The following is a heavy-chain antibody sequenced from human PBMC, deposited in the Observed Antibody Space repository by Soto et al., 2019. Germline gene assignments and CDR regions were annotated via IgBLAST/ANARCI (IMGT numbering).Heavy chain of an antibody. CDR1: GFTFSDYY. CDR3: AWFPPPYGDYVSRFDP. Sequence: QVQLVESGGGLVKPGGSLRLSCAASGFTFSDYYMSWIRQAPGKGLEWVSYISSSGSTIYYADSVKGRFTIPRDNAKNSLYLQMNSLRAEDTAVYYCAWFPPPYGDYVSRFDPWGQGTLVTVSS. CDR2: ISSSGSTI. J-gene: IGHJ5*02. V-gene: IGHV3-11*01. D-gene: IGHD4-17*01.